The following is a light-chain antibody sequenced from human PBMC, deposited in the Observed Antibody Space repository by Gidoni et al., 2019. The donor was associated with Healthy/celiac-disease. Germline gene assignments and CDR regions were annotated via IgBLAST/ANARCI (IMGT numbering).Light chain of an antibody. CDR1: QDINNS. Sequence: DIQLTQSPSFLSASVGDRVTITCRASQDINNSLVWYQQKPGKAPNLLIYAASTLESGVPSSFSGSGSGTKYTLTISSLQPEDFATYYCQQLKNYPLTFGGGTKVEF. CDR3: QQLKNYPLT. J-gene: IGKJ4*01. V-gene: IGKV1-9*01. CDR2: AAS.